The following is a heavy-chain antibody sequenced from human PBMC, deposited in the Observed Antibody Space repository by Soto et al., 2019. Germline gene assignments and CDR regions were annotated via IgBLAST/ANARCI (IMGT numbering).Heavy chain of an antibody. J-gene: IGHJ4*02. Sequence: PGGSPRLSCAASGFTFSNAWMNWVRQAPGKGLEWVGLIKTKTAGGTIDYAAPVQGRFTISRDDSKNTLYLQMNSLKTDDTAVYYCATGVLPPDYWGQGTLVTVSS. CDR2: IKTKTAGGTI. CDR3: ATGVLPPDY. CDR1: GFTFSNAW. V-gene: IGHV3-15*05.